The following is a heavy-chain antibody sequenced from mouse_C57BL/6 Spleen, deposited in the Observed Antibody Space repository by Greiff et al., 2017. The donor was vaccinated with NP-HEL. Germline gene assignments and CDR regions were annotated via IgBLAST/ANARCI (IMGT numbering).Heavy chain of an antibody. CDR3: ARNWDEGYAMDY. CDR1: GYTFTDYY. D-gene: IGHD4-1*01. J-gene: IGHJ4*01. V-gene: IGHV1-26*01. Sequence: EVQLQQSGPELVKPGASVKISCKASGYTFTDYYMNWVKQSHGKSLEWIGDINPNNGGTSYNQKFKGKATLTVDESSSTAYMELRSLTSEDSAVYYCARNWDEGYAMDYWGQGTSVTVSS. CDR2: INPNNGGT.